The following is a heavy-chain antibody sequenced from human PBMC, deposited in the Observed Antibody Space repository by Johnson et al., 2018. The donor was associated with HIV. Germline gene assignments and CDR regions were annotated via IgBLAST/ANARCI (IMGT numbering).Heavy chain of an antibody. D-gene: IGHD6-13*01. CDR1: GFTFDDYG. J-gene: IGHJ3*02. CDR3: TRAGQGAYSSSWYGTLGAFDI. V-gene: IGHV3-20*04. Sequence: VQLVESGGGVVRPGGSLRLSCAASGFTFDDYGMTWVRQIPGKGLEWVSSIDWNGGRQGYVDSVKGRFTISRDNSKNTLYVQMNSLRAEDTAVYYCTRAGQGAYSSSWYGTLGAFDIWGQGTMVTVSS. CDR2: IDWNGGRQ.